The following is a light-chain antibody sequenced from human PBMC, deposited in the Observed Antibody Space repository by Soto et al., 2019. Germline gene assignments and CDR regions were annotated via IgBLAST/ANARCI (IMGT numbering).Light chain of an antibody. Sequence: EIVLTQSPATLSLSPGERATLSCRASQSVSSSLAWYQQKPGQAPRLLIYDASNRATGIPARFSGRGSGTDFTLTISSLEPEEFAVYHCQQRSNWPLTFGGGPKVEIK. CDR2: DAS. CDR1: QSVSSS. J-gene: IGKJ4*01. V-gene: IGKV3-11*01. CDR3: QQRSNWPLT.